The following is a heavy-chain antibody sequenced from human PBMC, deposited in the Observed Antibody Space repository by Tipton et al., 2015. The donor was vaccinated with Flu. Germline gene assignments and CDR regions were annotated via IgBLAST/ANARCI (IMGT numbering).Heavy chain of an antibody. J-gene: IGHJ6*02. V-gene: IGHV5-51*01. Sequence: VQLVQSGAEVKKPGESLKISCKGSGYSFTSYWIGWVRQMPGKGLEWMGIIYPGDSDTRYSPSFQGQVTISADKSISTAYLQWSSLKASDTAMYYCARHAGYCSSTSCYSGMDVWGQGTTVTVSS. D-gene: IGHD2-2*01. CDR3: ARHAGYCSSTSCYSGMDV. CDR1: GYSFTSYW. CDR2: IYPGDSDT.